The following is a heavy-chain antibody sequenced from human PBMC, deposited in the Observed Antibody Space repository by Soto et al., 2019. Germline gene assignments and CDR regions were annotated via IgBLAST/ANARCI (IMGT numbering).Heavy chain of an antibody. Sequence: SETLSVTCAVYGGAFSGYYWSWIRQPPGKGLEWIGEINHSGSTNYNPSLKSRVTISVDTSKNQFSLKLSSVTAADTAVYYCARSGSSWYRAGGMDVWGQGTTVTVSS. CDR3: ARSGSSWYRAGGMDV. V-gene: IGHV4-34*01. CDR2: INHSGST. CDR1: GGAFSGYY. J-gene: IGHJ6*02. D-gene: IGHD6-13*01.